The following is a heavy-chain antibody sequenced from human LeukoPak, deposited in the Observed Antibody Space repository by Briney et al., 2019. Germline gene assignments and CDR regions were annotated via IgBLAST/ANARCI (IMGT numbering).Heavy chain of an antibody. CDR1: GFTFSSYA. J-gene: IGHJ5*02. CDR2: ISGSGGST. V-gene: IGHV3-23*01. D-gene: IGHD2-2*01. Sequence: GGFLRLSCAASGFTFSSYAMSWVRQAPGKGLEWVSAISGSGGSTYYADSVKGRFTISRDNSKNTLYPQMNSLRAEDTAVYYCAKEDCSSTSCPFDPWGQGTLVTVSS. CDR3: AKEDCSSTSCPFDP.